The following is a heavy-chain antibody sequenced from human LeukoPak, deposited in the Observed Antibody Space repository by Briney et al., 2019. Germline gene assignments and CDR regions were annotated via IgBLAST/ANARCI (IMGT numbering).Heavy chain of an antibody. CDR3: ARAGIAAAGTGYFDY. CDR1: GFTFSSYA. CDR2: ISGSGGST. D-gene: IGHD6-13*01. Sequence: PGGSLRLSCAASGFTFSSYAMSWVRQAPGKGLEWVSAISGSGGSTYYADSVKGRFTISRDNSKNTLYLQMNSLRAEDTAVYYCARAGIAAAGTGYFDYWGQGTLVTVSS. J-gene: IGHJ4*02. V-gene: IGHV3-23*01.